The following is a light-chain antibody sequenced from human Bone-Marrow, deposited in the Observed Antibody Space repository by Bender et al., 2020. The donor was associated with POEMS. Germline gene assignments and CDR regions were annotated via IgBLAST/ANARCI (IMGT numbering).Light chain of an antibody. J-gene: IGLJ1*01. CDR3: SSYAGSNNFYV. Sequence: QTVLTQPPSASGTPGQRVTISCSGSNSNIGTNAVNWYQQFPGTAPKLLIYSDNQRPSGVPDRFYAFKSGTSASLAISGLQAEDEADYYCSSYAGSNNFYVFGTGTRVTVL. V-gene: IGLV1-44*01. CDR2: SDN. CDR1: NSNIGTNA.